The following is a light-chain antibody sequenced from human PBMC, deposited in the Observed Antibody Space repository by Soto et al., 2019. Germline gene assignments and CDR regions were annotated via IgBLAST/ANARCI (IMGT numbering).Light chain of an antibody. CDR1: SSDVGGYNY. V-gene: IGLV2-11*01. CDR3: CSYAGTYTVL. Sequence: QSALTQPPSASGSPGQSVTISCTGTSSDVGGYNYVSWYQQHPGKAPKLMIYDVTERPSGVPDRFSGSKSGNTASLTISGLQAEDEADYYCCSYAGTYTVLFGGGTKLTVL. CDR2: DVT. J-gene: IGLJ2*01.